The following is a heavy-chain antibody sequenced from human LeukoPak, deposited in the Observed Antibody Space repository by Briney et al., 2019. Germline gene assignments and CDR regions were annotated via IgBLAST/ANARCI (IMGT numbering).Heavy chain of an antibody. D-gene: IGHD5-24*01. CDR3: ARLSFRRMATIDYFDY. Sequence: GASVKVSCKASGYTFTSYGISWVRQAPGQGLEWMGWISAYNGNTNYAQKLQGRVTMTTDTSTSTAYMELRSLRSDDTAVYYCARLSFRRMATIDYFDYWGQGTLVTVSS. CDR1: GYTFTSYG. J-gene: IGHJ4*02. V-gene: IGHV1-18*01. CDR2: ISAYNGNT.